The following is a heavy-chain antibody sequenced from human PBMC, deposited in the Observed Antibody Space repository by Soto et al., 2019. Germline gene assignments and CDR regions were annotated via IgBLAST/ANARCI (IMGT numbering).Heavy chain of an antibody. Sequence: EVRLVEAGGGLVQPGGSLRISCEASGFTISLYWMHWVRQAPGKGLVSVSRINNDGSGTHYGDYVKGRFNISRDNAKNTLYLDMNSRSTEDTAVYYCAREPVAVAFGMDAWGQVTTVTV. CDR1: GFTISLYW. V-gene: IGHV3-74*01. CDR3: AREPVAVAFGMDA. J-gene: IGHJ6*02. D-gene: IGHD2-15*01. CDR2: INNDGSGT.